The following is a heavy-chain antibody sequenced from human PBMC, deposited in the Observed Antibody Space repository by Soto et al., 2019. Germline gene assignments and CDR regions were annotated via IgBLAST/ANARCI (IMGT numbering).Heavy chain of an antibody. J-gene: IGHJ6*02. CDR3: ARAYCSSTSCPYGMDV. CDR2: IMPIFGTI. CDR1: GGTFSKYA. Sequence: QVQLVQSGAEVKKPGSSVKVSCKASGGTFSKYAISWVRQAPGQGLEWMGGIMPIFGTIKYAQKFQGRVTITADESTSTAYMELSSLRSGDTAVYYCARAYCSSTSCPYGMDVWGQGTTVTVSS. D-gene: IGHD2-2*01. V-gene: IGHV1-69*01.